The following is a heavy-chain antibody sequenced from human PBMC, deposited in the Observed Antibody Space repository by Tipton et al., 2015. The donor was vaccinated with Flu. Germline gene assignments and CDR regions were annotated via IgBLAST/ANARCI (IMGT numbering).Heavy chain of an antibody. D-gene: IGHD7-27*01. CDR1: GGSISSGGEY. CDR2: IYYSGGI. Sequence: TLSLTCSVSGGSISSGGEYWTWIRQHPGKGLEWIASIYYSGGIYYNPSLESRVTMSVDTSKNQFSLRLTSVTVADTAVYYCATLTGDDYWGQGILVTVSS. V-gene: IGHV4-31*03. CDR3: ATLTGDDY. J-gene: IGHJ4*02.